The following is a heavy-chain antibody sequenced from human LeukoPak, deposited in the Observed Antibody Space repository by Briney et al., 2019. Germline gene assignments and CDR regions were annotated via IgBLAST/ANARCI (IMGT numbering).Heavy chain of an antibody. J-gene: IGHJ4*02. CDR3: AKGSGFFLDY. V-gene: IGHV3-30*02. CDR1: GFTFNSYG. CDR2: IRFDGSDK. Sequence: GGSLRLSCAASGFTFNSYGMHWVRQAPGKGLEWVAFIRFDGSDKYYADSVKGRFTISRDNSKNTLCLQMNSLRAEDTAVYYCAKGSGFFLDYWGQGTLVTVSS. D-gene: IGHD3-3*01.